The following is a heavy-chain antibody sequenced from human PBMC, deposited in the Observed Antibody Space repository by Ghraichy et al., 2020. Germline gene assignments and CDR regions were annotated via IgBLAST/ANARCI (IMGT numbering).Heavy chain of an antibody. V-gene: IGHV1-69*13. CDR1: GGTFSSYG. J-gene: IGHJ6*02. Sequence: SVKVSCKASGGTFSSYGFSWVRQAPGQGLEWMGGIIPMFGTANYAQKFQGRDTITADESTSTAYMELSSLRSEDTAVYYCARGVLRVLEWLIHENYHYYAMDVWGQGTTVTVSS. D-gene: IGHD3-3*01. CDR2: IIPMFGTA. CDR3: ARGVLRVLEWLIHENYHYYAMDV.